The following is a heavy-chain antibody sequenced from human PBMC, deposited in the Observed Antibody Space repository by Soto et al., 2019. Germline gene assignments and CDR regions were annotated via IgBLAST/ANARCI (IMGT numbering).Heavy chain of an antibody. D-gene: IGHD2-2*01. CDR3: DRVPDR. CDR1: VGSISSGGYS. J-gene: IGHJ5*02. V-gene: IGHV4-30-2*01. CDR2: IYHSGST. Sequence: PSXTLSLTCAISVGSISSGGYSWSWIRQPPGKGLEWIGYIYHSGSTYYNPSLKSRVTISVDRSKNQFSLKLSSVTAADTAVYYCDRVPDRWGQGTLVTSPQ.